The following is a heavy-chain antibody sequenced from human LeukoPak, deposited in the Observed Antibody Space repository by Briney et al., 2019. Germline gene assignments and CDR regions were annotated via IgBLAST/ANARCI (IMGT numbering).Heavy chain of an antibody. V-gene: IGHV1-18*01. D-gene: IGHD1-26*01. CDR3: ARDMIVGAATFFDAYDI. CDR2: LSSYNGNT. J-gene: IGHJ3*02. Sequence: ASVKVSRKASGYTFTIYGISWVRQAPGQGLEWMGWLSSYNGNTNYAQKLQGRVTMTTDTSTSTAYIELRRLRSDDTAVYYCARDMIVGAATFFDAYDIWGQGTLVTVSS. CDR1: GYTFTIYG.